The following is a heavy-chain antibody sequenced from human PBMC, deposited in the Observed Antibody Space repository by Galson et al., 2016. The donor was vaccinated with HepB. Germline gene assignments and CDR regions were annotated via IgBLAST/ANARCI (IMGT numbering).Heavy chain of an antibody. D-gene: IGHD4-17*01. CDR3: AKGAGQDYGDYCFDY. CDR2: ISGNGANT. CDR1: GFTFIGYG. Sequence: SLRLSCAASGFTFIGYGLSRVRQAPGKGLEWVSSISGNGANTYYADSVRGRFTISRDNSKNTLYLQMNSLRADDTAVYYCAKGAGQDYGDYCFDYWGQGTLVTVSS. J-gene: IGHJ4*02. V-gene: IGHV3-23*01.